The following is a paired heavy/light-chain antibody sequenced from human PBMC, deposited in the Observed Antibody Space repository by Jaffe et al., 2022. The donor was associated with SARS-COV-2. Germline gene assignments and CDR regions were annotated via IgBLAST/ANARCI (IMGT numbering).Heavy chain of an antibody. CDR1: GFTFSSYS. V-gene: IGHV3-48*02. CDR2: ISTSSSTI. D-gene: IGHD6-6*01. CDR3: ARAPVASSPSEFDS. Sequence: EVQLVESGGGLVHPGGSLRLSCAASGFTFSSYSMNWVRRAPGKGLEWLSYISTSSSTIYYADSVKGRFTISRDNAKNSLYLQMNSLRDEDTALYYCARAPVASSPSEFDSWGQGTLVTVSS. J-gene: IGHJ4*02.
Light chain of an antibody. CDR3: QHLSNWPPGFT. Sequence: EIVLTQSPATLSLSPGERATLSCRASQSISTHLAWYQHRPGQAPRLLIYASSNRAAGIPARFSGSGSGTDFTLTISSLEPEDFAVYYCQHLSNWPPGFTFGPGAKVDIK. J-gene: IGKJ3*01. CDR2: ASS. V-gene: IGKV3-11*01. CDR1: QSISTH.